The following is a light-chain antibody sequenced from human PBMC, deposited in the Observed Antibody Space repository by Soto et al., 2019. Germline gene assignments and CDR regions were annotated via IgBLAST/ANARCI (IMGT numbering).Light chain of an antibody. CDR1: SSDLGVYNY. CDR2: EVT. CDR3: SSYAGSNNVV. Sequence: QSVLTQPPSASGSPGQSVTISCTGTSSDLGVYNYVSWYQQHPGKAPKLMIYEVTKRPSGVPGRFSGSKSGNTASLTVSGLQAEDEADYYCSSYAGSNNVVFGGGTKLTVL. J-gene: IGLJ2*01. V-gene: IGLV2-8*01.